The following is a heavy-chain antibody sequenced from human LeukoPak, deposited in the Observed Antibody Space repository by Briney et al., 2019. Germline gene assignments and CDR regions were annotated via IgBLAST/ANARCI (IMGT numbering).Heavy chain of an antibody. J-gene: IGHJ6*02. CDR3: ARDGLSYYGSGSYPPLDV. Sequence: PSETLSLTCAVYGGSFSGYYWSWIRQPPGKGLEWIGEINHSGSTNYNPSLKSRVTISVDTSKNQFSLKLSSVTAADTAVYYCARDGLSYYGSGSYPPLDVWGQGTTVTVSS. CDR1: GGSFSGYY. CDR2: INHSGST. V-gene: IGHV4-34*01. D-gene: IGHD3-10*01.